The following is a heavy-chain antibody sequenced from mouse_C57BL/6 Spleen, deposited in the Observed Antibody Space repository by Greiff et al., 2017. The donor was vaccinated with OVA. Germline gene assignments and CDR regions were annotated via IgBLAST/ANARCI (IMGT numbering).Heavy chain of an antibody. V-gene: IGHV1-64*01. J-gene: IGHJ3*01. D-gene: IGHD1-1*01. CDR3: ARVRDYYGSSPFAY. CDR2: IHPNSGST. CDR1: GYTFTSYW. Sequence: QVQLQQPGAELVKPGASVKLSCKASGYTFTSYWMHWVKQRPGQGLEWIGMIHPNSGSTNYNEKFKSKATLTVDKSSSTAYMQLSSLTSEDSAVYYCARVRDYYGSSPFAYWGQGTLVTVSA.